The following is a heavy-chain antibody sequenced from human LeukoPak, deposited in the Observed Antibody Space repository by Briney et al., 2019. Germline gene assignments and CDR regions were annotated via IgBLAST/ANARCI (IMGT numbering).Heavy chain of an antibody. CDR2: TYPSGDT. CDR1: GGSISSGNYY. D-gene: IGHD4-17*01. Sequence: PSETLSLTCTVSGGSISSGNYYWSWIRQSAGKGLEWIGRTYPSGDTNYNPSLKSRVTISIDTSKNKFSLKLTSVTAADTAVYYCAREQGLGDYIYDNWGQGTLVTVSS. J-gene: IGHJ4*02. CDR3: AREQGLGDYIYDN. V-gene: IGHV4-61*02.